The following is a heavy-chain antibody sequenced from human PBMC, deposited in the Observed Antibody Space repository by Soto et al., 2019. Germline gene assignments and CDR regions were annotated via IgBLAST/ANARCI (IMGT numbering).Heavy chain of an antibody. J-gene: IGHJ4*02. CDR3: AKEGTSGLYYFDY. CDR1: GFTFSNYA. D-gene: IGHD6-19*01. Sequence: EVQLLESGGGLVQPGGSLRLSCAVSGFTFSNYAISWVRQAPGKGLEWVSIISGGGDTSYYEDSVKGRFTISGDNSRNTRYLQMNSLRAGDSAKYYCAKEGTSGLYYFDYWGPGTLVTVSS. V-gene: IGHV3-23*01. CDR2: ISGGGDTS.